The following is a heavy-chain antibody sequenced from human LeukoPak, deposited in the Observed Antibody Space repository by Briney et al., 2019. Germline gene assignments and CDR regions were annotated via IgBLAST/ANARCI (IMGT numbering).Heavy chain of an antibody. CDR1: GFTFSSYA. CDR3: AEVSSNWSPFDY. J-gene: IGHJ4*02. CDR2: ISGSSDST. Sequence: HPGGSLRLSCATSGFTFSSYAMSWVRQAPGKGLEWVSSISGSSDSTYYADSVKGRFTISRDNSKNTLYLQMNSLRGEETAVYYCAEVSSNWSPFDYWGQGTLVTVSS. V-gene: IGHV3-23*01. D-gene: IGHD6-13*01.